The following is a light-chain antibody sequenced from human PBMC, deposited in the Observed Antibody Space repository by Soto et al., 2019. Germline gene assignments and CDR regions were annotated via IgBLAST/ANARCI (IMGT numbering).Light chain of an antibody. CDR1: QGISSY. Sequence: DIQMTQSPSSVSASVGDRVTITCRAGQGISSYLAWYQQKPGEAPXXLIYAASSLQSGVPSRFSGSGSGTEFTLTISSLPPDDFATYYCQQYNSYWTFGQGTKVDIK. V-gene: IGKV1-16*01. CDR3: QQYNSYWT. J-gene: IGKJ1*01. CDR2: AAS.